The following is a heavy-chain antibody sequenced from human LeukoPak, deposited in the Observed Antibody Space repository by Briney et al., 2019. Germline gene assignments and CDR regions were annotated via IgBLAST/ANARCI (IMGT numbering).Heavy chain of an antibody. D-gene: IGHD3-3*01. Sequence: PSETLSLTCAVYGGSFSGYYWSWLRQPPGKGLEWIGEINHSGSTNYNPSLMSRVTISVDTSKNQFSLKLSSVTAADTAVYYCARAGYYDFWSGYRNHDAFDIWGQGTMVTVSS. J-gene: IGHJ3*02. V-gene: IGHV4-34*01. CDR3: ARAGYYDFWSGYRNHDAFDI. CDR1: GGSFSGYY. CDR2: INHSGST.